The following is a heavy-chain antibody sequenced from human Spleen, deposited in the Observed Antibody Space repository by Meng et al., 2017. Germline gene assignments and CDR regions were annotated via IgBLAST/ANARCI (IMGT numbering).Heavy chain of an antibody. D-gene: IGHD3-10*01. CDR2: IFHIGST. CDR1: GGSFSGYY. Sequence: QVQLQQWGAGLLKPSETLSLTCAVYGGSFSGYYWSWVRQPPGKGLEWIGEIFHIGSTNYNPSLKSRVSMSIDKSKNQFSLKLTSVTAADTAVYHCLRGSGGSVWGQGTLVTVSS. V-gene: IGHV4-34*01. J-gene: IGHJ1*01. CDR3: LRGSGGSV.